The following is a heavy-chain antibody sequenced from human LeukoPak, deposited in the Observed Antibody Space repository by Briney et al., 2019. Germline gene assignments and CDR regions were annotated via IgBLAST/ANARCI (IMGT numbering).Heavy chain of an antibody. Sequence: GGSLRLSCAASGFTFSTYWMTWVRQAPGKGLEWVANMKPDGSEKHYVDSVKGRFTISRDNAKNSLYLQMNSLRAEDTAVYYCARVGGSKYYDFWSGRSQYYYYYYMDVWGKGTTVTVSS. D-gene: IGHD3-3*01. J-gene: IGHJ6*03. CDR2: MKPDGSEK. CDR3: ARVGGSKYYDFWSGRSQYYYYYYMDV. CDR1: GFTFSTYW. V-gene: IGHV3-7*01.